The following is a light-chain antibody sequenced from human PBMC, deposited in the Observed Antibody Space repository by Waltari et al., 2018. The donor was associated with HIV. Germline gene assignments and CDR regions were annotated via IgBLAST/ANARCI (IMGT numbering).Light chain of an antibody. J-gene: IGLJ2*01. Sequence: QSALTQPRSVSGSPGQSVTLSCTGSSSDVGGYTYVSWYQQHPTKAPKLTIYDVSERPAGVPERFSGSKSGNRASLTISGLQAEDEADYYCYSYAGSLLFGGGTKLTVL. V-gene: IGLV2-11*01. CDR2: DVS. CDR3: YSYAGSLL. CDR1: SSDVGGYTY.